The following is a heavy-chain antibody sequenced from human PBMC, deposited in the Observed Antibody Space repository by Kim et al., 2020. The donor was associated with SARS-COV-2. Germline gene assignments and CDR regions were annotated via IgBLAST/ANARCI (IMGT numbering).Heavy chain of an antibody. V-gene: IGHV5-51*01. D-gene: IGHD6-19*01. CDR2: IYPGDSDT. J-gene: IGHJ4*02. Sequence: GESLKISCKGSGYSFTSYWIGWVRQMPGKGLEWMGIIYPGDSDTRYSPSFQGQVTISADKSISTAYLQWSSLKASDTAMYYCARQGAHSSGWYYFDYWGQGTLVTVSS. CDR3: ARQGAHSSGWYYFDY. CDR1: GYSFTSYW.